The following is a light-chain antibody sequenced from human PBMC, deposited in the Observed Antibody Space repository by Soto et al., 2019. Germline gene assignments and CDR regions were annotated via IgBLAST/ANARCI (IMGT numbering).Light chain of an antibody. CDR1: QDISNY. J-gene: IGKJ3*01. CDR2: DAS. V-gene: IGKV1-33*01. Sequence: DIQMTQSPSSLSASVGDRVTITCQASQDISNYLNWYQQKPGKAPKLLIYDASNLETGVPSRFSGSGSWTDVTFTISSLQPEDIATYYCQQYDNLPLTFGPGTKVDIK. CDR3: QQYDNLPLT.